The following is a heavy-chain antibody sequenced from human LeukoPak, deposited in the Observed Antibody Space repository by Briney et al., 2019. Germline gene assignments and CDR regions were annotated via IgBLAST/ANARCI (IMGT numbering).Heavy chain of an antibody. CDR1: GYIFTNYG. J-gene: IGHJ4*02. V-gene: IGHV1-18*01. CDR2: ISAYNGNT. CDR3: ARDVDSGYDFYYYYFDY. Sequence: ASLKVSCKASGYIFTNYGISWVRQAPGQGLEWMGWISAYNGNTKYAQKFQGRVTMTTDTSTSTAYMELRSLRSEDTAVYYCARDVDSGYDFYYYYFDYWGQGTLVTVSS. D-gene: IGHD5-12*01.